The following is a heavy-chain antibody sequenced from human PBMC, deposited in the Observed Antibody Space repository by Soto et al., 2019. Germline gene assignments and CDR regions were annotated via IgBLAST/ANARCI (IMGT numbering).Heavy chain of an antibody. CDR1: GGTFSSYT. CDR2: IIPILGIA. J-gene: IGHJ4*02. Sequence: SVKVSCKASGGTFSSYTISWVRQAPGQGLEWMGRIIPILGIANYAQEFQGRVTITADKSTSTAYMELSSLSSEDTAMYYCAAKLVRWAAFYYWGQGTPVTVSS. D-gene: IGHD2-21*01. CDR3: AAKLVRWAAFYY. V-gene: IGHV1-69*02.